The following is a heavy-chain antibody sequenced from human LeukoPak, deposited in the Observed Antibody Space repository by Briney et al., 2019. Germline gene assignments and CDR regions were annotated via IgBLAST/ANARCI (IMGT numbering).Heavy chain of an antibody. V-gene: IGHV1-18*01. Sequence: ASVKVSCKASGYTFTSYGISWVRQAPGQGLEWMGWISAYNGNTNYAQKLQGRVTMTTDTSTSTAYMELRSLRSDDTAVYYCARVVPLRSTVTTRRFDYWGQGTLVTVSS. CDR3: ARVVPLRSTVTTRRFDY. CDR1: GYTFTSYG. J-gene: IGHJ4*02. CDR2: ISAYNGNT. D-gene: IGHD4-17*01.